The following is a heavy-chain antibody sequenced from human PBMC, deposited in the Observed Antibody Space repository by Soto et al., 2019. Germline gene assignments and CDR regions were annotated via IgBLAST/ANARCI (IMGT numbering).Heavy chain of an antibody. J-gene: IGHJ4*01. V-gene: IGHV1-69*02. Sequence: QVQLVQSGAEVQKPGSSVKVSCKASGCTFSSYTISWVRQAPGQGLEWMGRIIPILGIANYAQKFQGRVTITADNTTSTDYVELRRLRSEDPAVDYYAAHTTRHCSSTRCAKGNPAKNRSAYWGRGTLVTVSS. D-gene: IGHD3-16*02. CDR1: GCTFSSYT. CDR3: AAHTTRHCSSTRCAKGNPAKNRSAY. CDR2: IIPILGIA.